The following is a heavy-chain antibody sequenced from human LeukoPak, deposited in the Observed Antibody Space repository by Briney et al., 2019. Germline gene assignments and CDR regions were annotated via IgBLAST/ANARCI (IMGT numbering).Heavy chain of an antibody. CDR1: DFVFSDYA. Sequence: GRSLRLSSAATDFVFSDYAMHGVRQAPGKGLEWVAVISYDGSNKYYADSVKGRFTISRENSKNTLYLQMNSLKREDTGVYYGRKAENTAATGPAYWRQGTLVTVSS. J-gene: IGHJ4*02. V-gene: IGHV3-30-3*02. CDR3: RKAENTAATGPAY. CDR2: ISYDGSNK. D-gene: IGHD6-25*01.